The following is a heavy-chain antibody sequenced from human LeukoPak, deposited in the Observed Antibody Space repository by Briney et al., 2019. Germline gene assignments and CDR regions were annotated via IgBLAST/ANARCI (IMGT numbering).Heavy chain of an antibody. CDR1: GYTFTGYY. J-gene: IGHJ6*04. V-gene: IGHV1-2*04. Sequence: ASVKVSCKASGYTFTGYYMHWVRQAPGQRLEWMGWINPNSGGTNYAQKFQGWVTMTRDTSISTAYMELSRLRSDDAAVYYCARASVWGGYYGMDVWGKGTTVTVSS. CDR3: ARASVWGGYYGMDV. D-gene: IGHD3-16*01. CDR2: INPNSGGT.